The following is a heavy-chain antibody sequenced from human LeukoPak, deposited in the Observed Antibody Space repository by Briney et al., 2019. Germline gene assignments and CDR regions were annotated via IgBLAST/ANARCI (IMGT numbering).Heavy chain of an antibody. J-gene: IGHJ6*03. CDR3: ASASSSYYYYYYMDV. D-gene: IGHD6-6*01. Sequence: SETLSLTCTVSGGSISSYYWSWIRQPPGKGLDWIGYIYTSGSTNYNPSLKSRVTISVDTSKNQFSLKLSSVTAADTAVYYCASASSSYYYYYYMDVWGKGTTVTVSS. CDR1: GGSISSYY. V-gene: IGHV4-4*09. CDR2: IYTSGST.